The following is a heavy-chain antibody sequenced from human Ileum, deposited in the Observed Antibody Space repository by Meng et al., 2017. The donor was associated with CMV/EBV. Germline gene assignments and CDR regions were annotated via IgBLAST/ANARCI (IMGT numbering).Heavy chain of an antibody. CDR3: ARRAAQIGSYYFDY. V-gene: IGHV4-39*01. Sequence: GSLRLSCTVSAGSLSSITYYWGWIRQPPGKGLEWIGHIYRSGSTYYNPSLKSRVTISVDTSKTQLSRRLSSVTAADTAVYYCARRAAQIGSYYFDYWGQGTLVTVSS. J-gene: IGHJ4*02. CDR1: AGSLSSITYY. D-gene: IGHD2/OR15-2a*01. CDR2: IYRSGST.